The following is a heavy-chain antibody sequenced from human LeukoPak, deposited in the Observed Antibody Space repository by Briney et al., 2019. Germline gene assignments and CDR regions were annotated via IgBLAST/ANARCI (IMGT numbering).Heavy chain of an antibody. D-gene: IGHD6-13*01. CDR1: GFTFSSYA. Sequence: GGSLRLSCAVSGFTFSSYAMRWVRQTPGKGLEWVSVIYSGGTTNYADSVKGRFTISRGNSKNTLFLQMNSLRAEDTAVYYCARGGYSSSWYHFDYWGQGTLVTVSS. CDR3: ARGGYSSSWYHFDY. J-gene: IGHJ4*02. V-gene: IGHV3-53*01. CDR2: IYSGGTT.